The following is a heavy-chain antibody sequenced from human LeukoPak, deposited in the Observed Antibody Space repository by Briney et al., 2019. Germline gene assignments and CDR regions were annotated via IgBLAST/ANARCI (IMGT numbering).Heavy chain of an antibody. D-gene: IGHD2-8*01. CDR3: ARDGDCTNGVCYHYFDY. J-gene: IGHJ4*02. Sequence: ASVKVSCKASGYTFTSYYMHWVRQAPGQGLEWMGIINPSGGSTSYAQKFQGRVTMTRDTSTSTVYMELSSLRPEDTAVYYCARDGDCTNGVCYHYFDYWGQGTLVTVSS. V-gene: IGHV1-46*01. CDR2: INPSGGST. CDR1: GYTFTSYY.